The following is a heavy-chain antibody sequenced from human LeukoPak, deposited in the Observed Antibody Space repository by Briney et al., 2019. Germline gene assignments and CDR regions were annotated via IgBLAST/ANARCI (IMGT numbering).Heavy chain of an antibody. D-gene: IGHD3-10*01. V-gene: IGHV3-30-3*01. J-gene: IGHJ4*02. CDR2: ISCDGSNT. CDR3: ARSRITMVRGATDY. Sequence: GGSLRLSCAASGFTFSSYAMHWVRQAPGKGLEWVSVISCDGSNTYYADSVKGRFTISRDNSKNTLYLQMNSLRAEDTAVYYCARSRITMVRGATDYWGQGALVTVSS. CDR1: GFTFSSYA.